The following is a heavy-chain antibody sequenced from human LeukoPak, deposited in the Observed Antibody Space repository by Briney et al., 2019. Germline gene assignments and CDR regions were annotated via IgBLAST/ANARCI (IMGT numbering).Heavy chain of an antibody. Sequence: SSETLSLTCAVSGYSITNGYYWGWIRQPPGKGLEWIGEINHSGSTNYNPSLKSRVTISVDTSKNQFSLKLSSVTAADTAVYYCARLYYDFWSGYYPFDYWGQGTLVTVSS. J-gene: IGHJ4*02. D-gene: IGHD3-3*01. V-gene: IGHV4-34*01. CDR1: GYSITNGYY. CDR2: INHSGST. CDR3: ARLYYDFWSGYYPFDY.